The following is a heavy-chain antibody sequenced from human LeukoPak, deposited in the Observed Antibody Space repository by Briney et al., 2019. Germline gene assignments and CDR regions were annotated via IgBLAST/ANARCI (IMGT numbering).Heavy chain of an antibody. Sequence: PGGSLRLSCLASGFNFNRYFMSWVRQAPGKGLQWVAHISEDGSEQSYVDSVKGRFTISRDNAKNSLHLQLNSLRVEDTAVYFCARGRNILGPWGQGTLVTVSS. D-gene: IGHD2-21*01. CDR1: GFNFNRYF. V-gene: IGHV3-7*01. J-gene: IGHJ5*02. CDR2: ISEDGSEQ. CDR3: ARGRNILGP.